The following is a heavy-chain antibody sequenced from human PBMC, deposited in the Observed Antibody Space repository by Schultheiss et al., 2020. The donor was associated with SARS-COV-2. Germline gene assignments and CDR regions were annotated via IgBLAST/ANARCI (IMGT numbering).Heavy chain of an antibody. V-gene: IGHV3-30*04. J-gene: IGHJ4*02. CDR1: GFTFSSYA. CDR2: ISYDGSNK. CDR3: ARDQYYYDSSGYRHYYGDGPGVY. D-gene: IGHD3-22*01. Sequence: GESLKISCAASGFTFSSYAMHWVRQAPGKGLEWVAVISYDGSNKYYADSVKGRFTISRDNSKNTLYLQMNSLRAEDTAVYYCARDQYYYDSSGYRHYYGDGPGVYWGQGTLVTVSS.